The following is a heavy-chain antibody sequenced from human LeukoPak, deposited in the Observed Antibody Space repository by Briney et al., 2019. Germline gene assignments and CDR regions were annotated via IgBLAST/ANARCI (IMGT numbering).Heavy chain of an antibody. D-gene: IGHD2-21*02. J-gene: IGHJ3*02. CDR1: GFTVSSNY. V-gene: IGHV3-66*02. Sequence: PGGSLRLSCAASGFTVSSNYMSWVRQAPGKGLEWVSVIYSGGGTDYADSVKGRFTISRDNSKTTLSLQMNSLRAEDTGVYYVSRAVGGTAIHKAFDIWGQGTMVTVSS. CDR3: SRAVGGTAIHKAFDI. CDR2: IYSGGGT.